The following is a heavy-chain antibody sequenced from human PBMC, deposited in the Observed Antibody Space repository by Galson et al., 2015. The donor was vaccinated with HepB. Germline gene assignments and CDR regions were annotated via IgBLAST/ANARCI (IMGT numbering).Heavy chain of an antibody. D-gene: IGHD3-10*01. V-gene: IGHV1-69*04. Sequence: SVKVSCKASGGTFSSYAISWVRQAPGQGLEWMGRIIPVLGIANYAQKFQGRVTITADKSTSTAYMELRSLRSEDTAVYCCARVRITVVRGASPSYYYYGMDVWGQGTTVTVSS. CDR1: GGTFSSYA. CDR3: ARVRITVVRGASPSYYYYGMDV. J-gene: IGHJ6*02. CDR2: IIPVLGIA.